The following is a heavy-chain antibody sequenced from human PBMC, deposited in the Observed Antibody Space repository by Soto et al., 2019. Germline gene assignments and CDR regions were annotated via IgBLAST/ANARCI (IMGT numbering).Heavy chain of an antibody. Sequence: EVQLVESGGGLVQPGGSLKLSCAASGFTFSGSAMHWVRQASGKGLEWVGRIRSKANSYATAYAASVKGRFTISGDESKDRAYLQMTSRKTEDTAVYYCGGIAAAGWGQGTLVTVSS. D-gene: IGHD6-13*01. V-gene: IGHV3-73*01. CDR2: IRSKANSYAT. CDR3: GGIAAAG. J-gene: IGHJ4*02. CDR1: GFTFSGSA.